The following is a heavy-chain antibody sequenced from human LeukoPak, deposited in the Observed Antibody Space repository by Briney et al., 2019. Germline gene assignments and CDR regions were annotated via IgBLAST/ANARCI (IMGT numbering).Heavy chain of an antibody. J-gene: IGHJ3*02. CDR1: GFTFSSYE. CDR2: ISSSGSTI. D-gene: IGHD2-15*01. CDR3: ARRLLGTTAFDI. Sequence: PGGSLRLSCAASGFTFSSYEMNWVRQAPGKGLEWVSYISSSGSTIYYADSVKGRFTISRDNAKNSLYLQMNSLRAEDTAVYYCARRLLGTTAFDIWGQGTMVTVSS. V-gene: IGHV3-48*03.